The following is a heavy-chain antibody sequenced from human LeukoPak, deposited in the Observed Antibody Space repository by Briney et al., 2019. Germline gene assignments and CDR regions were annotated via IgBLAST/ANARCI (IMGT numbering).Heavy chain of an antibody. CDR3: ARDNYASGSLDY. CDR1: GFTFSGYA. Sequence: GGSLRLSCAASGFTFSGYAMNWVRQAPGKGLEWVSHIYSSDTTYADSVKGRFTISRDNAKNSLYLHMDSLRAEDTAVYYCARDNYASGSLDYWGQGTLVTVSS. J-gene: IGHJ4*02. D-gene: IGHD3-10*01. V-gene: IGHV3-48*01. CDR2: IYSSDTT.